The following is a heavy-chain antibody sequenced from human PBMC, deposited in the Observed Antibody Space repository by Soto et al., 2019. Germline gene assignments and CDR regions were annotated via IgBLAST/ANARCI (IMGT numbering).Heavy chain of an antibody. CDR2: ISYDGSNK. J-gene: IGHJ6*02. CDR3: AKGRYGMDV. V-gene: IGHV3-30*18. Sequence: QVQLVESGGGVVQPGRSLTLSCAASGFTFSSYGMHWVRQAPGKGLEWVAVISYDGSNKYYADSVKGRFTISRDNSKNTLYLQMNSLRAEDTAVYYCAKGRYGMDVWGQGTTVTVSS. CDR1: GFTFSSYG.